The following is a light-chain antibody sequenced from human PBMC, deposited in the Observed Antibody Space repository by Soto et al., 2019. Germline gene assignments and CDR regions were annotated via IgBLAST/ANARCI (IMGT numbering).Light chain of an antibody. CDR1: QSISSW. CDR2: KAS. Sequence: DIQMTQSTSTLSVSVGDRVTITCRASQSISSWLAWYQQKPGKAPKLLIYKASSLESGVPSRFSGSGSGTEFTLTISSLQPDDFATYYCQQYNSYWTFGQGTKVEIK. J-gene: IGKJ1*01. V-gene: IGKV1-5*03. CDR3: QQYNSYWT.